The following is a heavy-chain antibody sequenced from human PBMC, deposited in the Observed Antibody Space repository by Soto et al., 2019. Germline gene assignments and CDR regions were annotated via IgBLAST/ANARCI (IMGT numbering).Heavy chain of an antibody. D-gene: IGHD3-22*01. J-gene: IGHJ3*02. V-gene: IGHV1-2*04. Sequence: ASVKVSCKASGYTFTGYYMHWVRQAPGQGLEWMGWINPNSGGTNYAQKFQGWVTMTRDTSISTAYMELSRLRSDDTAVYYCARGTNYYDSSGTPGDDAFDIWGQGTMVNVSS. CDR2: INPNSGGT. CDR3: ARGTNYYDSSGTPGDDAFDI. CDR1: GYTFTGYY.